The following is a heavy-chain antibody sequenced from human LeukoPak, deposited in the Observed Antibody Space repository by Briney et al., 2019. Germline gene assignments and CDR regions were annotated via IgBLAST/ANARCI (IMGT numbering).Heavy chain of an antibody. D-gene: IGHD6-13*01. Sequence: GGSLRLSCAASGFTFSSYAMSWVRQAPGKGLEWVSGISGIGGSTYYADSVRGRFTISRDNSKNTLYLQMHSLTADDTAVYYCAKFIAGGGTRWFDPWGQGTRVTVSS. CDR2: ISGIGGST. V-gene: IGHV3-23*01. J-gene: IGHJ5*02. CDR1: GFTFSSYA. CDR3: AKFIAGGGTRWFDP.